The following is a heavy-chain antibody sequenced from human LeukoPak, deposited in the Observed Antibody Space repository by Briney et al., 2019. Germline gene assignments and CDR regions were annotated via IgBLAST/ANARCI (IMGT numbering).Heavy chain of an antibody. CDR3: ASQNRYCTNGVCFNYFDY. Sequence: SETLSLTCTVSGGSISSSRYYWGWIRQPPGKGLEWMGSIFYSGSTYYNPSLRSRVTISVDTSKSQFSLKLSSVTAADTDVYYCASQNRYCTNGVCFNYFDYWGQGTLVTVSS. CDR2: IFYSGST. CDR1: GGSISSSRYY. D-gene: IGHD2-8*01. J-gene: IGHJ4*02. V-gene: IGHV4-39*01.